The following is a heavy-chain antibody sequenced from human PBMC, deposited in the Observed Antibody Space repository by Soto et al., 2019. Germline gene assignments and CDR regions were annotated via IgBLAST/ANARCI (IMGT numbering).Heavy chain of an antibody. V-gene: IGHV3-21*01. CDR1: GFSFSSYG. CDR3: ARGSPHCSSTSCYFNYYYYMDV. CDR2: ISSSSSYI. J-gene: IGHJ6*03. D-gene: IGHD2-2*01. Sequence: GGSLRLSCAASGFSFSSYGMHWVRQAPGKGLEWVSSISSSSSYIYYADSVKGRFTISRDNAKNSLYLQMNSLRAEDTAVYYCARGSPHCSSTSCYFNYYYYMDVWGKGTTVTVSS.